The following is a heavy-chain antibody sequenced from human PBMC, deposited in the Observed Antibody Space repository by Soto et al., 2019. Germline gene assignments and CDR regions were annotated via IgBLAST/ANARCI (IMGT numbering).Heavy chain of an antibody. CDR3: AKAGYNDNPPPLMDV. D-gene: IGHD3-22*01. V-gene: IGHV3-23*01. J-gene: IGHJ6*02. CDR1: GFTFSNYA. CDR2: ISASGCST. Sequence: GGSLRVPCAAFGFTFSNYAIRCVLQAPRKGLEWVSSISASGCSTYYADSVKGRFTISRDNSKNTLYLQMNSLRAEDTAVYYCAKAGYNDNPPPLMDVWGQGTTVTVSS.